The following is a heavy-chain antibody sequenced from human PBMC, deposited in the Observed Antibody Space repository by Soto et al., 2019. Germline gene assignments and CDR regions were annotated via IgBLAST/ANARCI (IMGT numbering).Heavy chain of an antibody. J-gene: IGHJ4*02. CDR1: GFTFTRYS. CDR3: ATESKDLTSKFDY. V-gene: IGHV3-21*01. CDR2: ISSTTNYI. Sequence: GGSLRLSCAASGFTFTRYSMNWVRQAPGKGLEWVSSISSTTNYIYYADSMKGRFTVSRDNAKNSVYLEMNSLSAEDTALYYCATESKDLTSKFDYWGQGTLVTVSS.